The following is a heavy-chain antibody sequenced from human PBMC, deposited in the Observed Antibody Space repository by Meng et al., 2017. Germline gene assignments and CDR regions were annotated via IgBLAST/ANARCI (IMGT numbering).Heavy chain of an antibody. CDR3: ARGVYDSSGYIPFDY. V-gene: IGHV1-8*03. D-gene: IGHD3-22*01. CDR2: MNPNSGNT. Sequence: ASVKVSCKASGYTFTSYDINWVRQATGQGLEWMGWMNPNSGNTGYAQKFQGRVTITRNTSISTAYMELSSLRSEVTAVYYCARGVYDSSGYIPFDYWGQGTLVTVSS. CDR1: GYTFTSYD. J-gene: IGHJ4*02.